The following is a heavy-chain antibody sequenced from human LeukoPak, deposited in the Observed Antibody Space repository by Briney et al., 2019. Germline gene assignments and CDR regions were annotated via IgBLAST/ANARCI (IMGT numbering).Heavy chain of an antibody. CDR3: ARAGGYCGRISCPYYFDY. CDR1: GGTFSSYD. J-gene: IGHJ4*02. D-gene: IGHD2-15*01. V-gene: IGHV1-8*02. Sequence: ASVKVSCKASGGTFSSYDISWVRQATGQGLEWMGWMNPNSGNTGYAQKFPGRVTMTRNTSISTAYMELSSLRSEDTAVYYCARAGGYCGRISCPYYFDYWGQGSLVAVAS. CDR2: MNPNSGNT.